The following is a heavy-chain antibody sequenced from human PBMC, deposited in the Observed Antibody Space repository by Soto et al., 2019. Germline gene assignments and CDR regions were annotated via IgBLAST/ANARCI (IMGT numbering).Heavy chain of an antibody. CDR3: ARVVLAAAHLRYYYYGMDV. J-gene: IGHJ6*02. D-gene: IGHD2-15*01. Sequence: TLSLTCTVSGGSISSGDYYWSWIRQPPGKGLEWIGYIYYSGSTYYNPSLKSRVTISVDTSKNQLSLKLSSVTAADTAVYYCARVVLAAAHLRYYYYGMDVWGQGTTVTVSS. CDR1: GGSISSGDYY. CDR2: IYYSGST. V-gene: IGHV4-30-4*01.